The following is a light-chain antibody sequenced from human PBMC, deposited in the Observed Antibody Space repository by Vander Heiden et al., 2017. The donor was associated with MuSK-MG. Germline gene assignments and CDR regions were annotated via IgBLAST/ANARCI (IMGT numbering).Light chain of an antibody. V-gene: IGLV3-21*02. Sequence: SYVLTQPPSVSVAPGQTARITCGGNNIGRKSVHWCQQKPGQAPVLVVYDDSDRPSGIPERFSGSNSGNTATLTISRVDAGDEADYYCQVWDRSSDHPYVFGSGTKVTVL. CDR2: DDS. J-gene: IGLJ1*01. CDR3: QVWDRSSDHPYV. CDR1: NIGRKS.